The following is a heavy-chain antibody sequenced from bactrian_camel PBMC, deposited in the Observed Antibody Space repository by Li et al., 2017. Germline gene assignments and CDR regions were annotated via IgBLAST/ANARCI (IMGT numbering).Heavy chain of an antibody. Sequence: HVQLVESGGGSVQAGGSLRLSCAASEFTLRLYYMSWVRQVPGKGLEWMSSIYNGGGDAYYADSVKGRFTISIDNAKNTLYLQMNSLKPEDTAMYHCAAEVGPCATVFAFGYWGQGTQVTVS. CDR2: IYNGGGDA. J-gene: IGHJ6*01. V-gene: IGHV3-2*01. CDR3: AAEVGPCATVFAFGY. CDR1: EFTLRLYY.